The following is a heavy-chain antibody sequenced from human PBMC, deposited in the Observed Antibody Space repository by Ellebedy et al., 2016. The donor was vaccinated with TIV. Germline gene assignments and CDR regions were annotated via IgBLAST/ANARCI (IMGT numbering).Heavy chain of an antibody. D-gene: IGHD3-10*01. CDR2: ISWNSGYI. CDR1: GFTFHDSA. J-gene: IGHJ4*02. V-gene: IGHV3-9*01. Sequence: GGSLRLSCVASGFTFHDSALQWVRQAPGKGLEWVSGISWNSGYIDYADSVKGRFTVSRDNTKNSLFLQMNSLKPEDTAMYYCAKDPGDWGQGTLVTVSS. CDR3: AKDPGD.